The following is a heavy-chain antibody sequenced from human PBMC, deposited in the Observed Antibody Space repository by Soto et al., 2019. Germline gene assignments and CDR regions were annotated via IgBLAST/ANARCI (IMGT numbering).Heavy chain of an antibody. CDR2: IHYSGST. J-gene: IGHJ4*02. V-gene: IGHV4-59*08. CDR1: GASISSYY. D-gene: IGHD3-9*01. CDR3: ARVDGQGDN. Sequence: PSETLSLTCTVSGASISSYYWTWIRQPPGKGLEWIGYIHYSGSTNSNPSLKSRVTISVDTSKNQFSLKLSSVTAADTAVYYCARVDGQGDNWGQGTLVTVSS.